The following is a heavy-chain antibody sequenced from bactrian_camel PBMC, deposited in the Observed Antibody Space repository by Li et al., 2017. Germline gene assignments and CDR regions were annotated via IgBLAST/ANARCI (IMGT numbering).Heavy chain of an antibody. CDR2: IWATSGRT. Sequence: HVQLVESGGSSVQAGGSLRLSCSASGNAIGTYCMAWFRQAPGKQREGVAAIWATSGRTHYSDDVRDRFTISQDTAKTTLYLQMNNLQPEDTAIYYCAANSQCGAGYCKTGDLLFGDRGQGTQVTVS. J-gene: IGHJ4*01. V-gene: IGHV3S1*01. CDR1: GNAIGTYC. D-gene: IGHD1*01. CDR3: AANSQCGAGYCKTGDLLFGD.